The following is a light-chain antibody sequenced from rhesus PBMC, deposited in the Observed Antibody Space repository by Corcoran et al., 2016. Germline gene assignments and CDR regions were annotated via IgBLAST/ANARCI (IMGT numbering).Light chain of an antibody. CDR2: KAS. CDR1: QGISSW. Sequence: DIQMTQSPSSLSASVGDTVTITCRASQGISSWLAWYQQKPGKAPKLLIYKASSLQSGVPSRFSGSGSGTDFTLTISSLQSEDFATYYCKQYGIRPWTFGQGTKVEIK. J-gene: IGKJ1*01. CDR3: KQYGIRPWT. V-gene: IGKV1-22*01.